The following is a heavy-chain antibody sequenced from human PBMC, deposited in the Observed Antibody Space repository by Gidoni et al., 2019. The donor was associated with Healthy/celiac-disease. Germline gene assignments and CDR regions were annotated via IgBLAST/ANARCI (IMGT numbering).Heavy chain of an antibody. CDR1: GYSFTSYW. V-gene: IGHV5-51*03. J-gene: IGHJ6*02. D-gene: IGHD4-17*01. CDR2: IYPGDSDT. Sequence: EVKLVQSGAEVKKPGESLKLSCKGSGYSFTSYWIGWVRQMPGKGLEWIGIIYPGDSDTRYSPSFQGQVTISADKSISTAYLQWSSLKASDTAMYYCARTPTTVTTGSYYYYGMDVWGQGTTVTVSS. CDR3: ARTPTTVTTGSYYYYGMDV.